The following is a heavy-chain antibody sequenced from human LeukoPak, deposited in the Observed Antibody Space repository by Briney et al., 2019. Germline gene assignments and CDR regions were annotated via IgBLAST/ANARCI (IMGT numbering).Heavy chain of an antibody. Sequence: GGSLRLSCVASGFTFSSYWMSWVRQAPGKGLEWVANIKQDGSEKYYVDSVKGRFTISRDNSKNTLYLQMNSLRAEDTAVHYCARAHRSGGITLIRGVKDRGWFDSWGQGTLVTVSS. CDR2: IKQDGSEK. D-gene: IGHD3-10*01. CDR3: ARAHRSGGITLIRGVKDRGWFDS. V-gene: IGHV3-7*01. J-gene: IGHJ5*01. CDR1: GFTFSSYW.